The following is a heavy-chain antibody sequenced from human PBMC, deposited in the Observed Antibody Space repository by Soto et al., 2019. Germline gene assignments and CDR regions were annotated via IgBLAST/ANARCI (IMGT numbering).Heavy chain of an antibody. CDR3: ARVTGSYYYGMDV. CDR2: IYHSGST. Sequence: SETLSLTCAVSGGSISSGGYSWSWIRQPPGKGLEWIGYIYHSGSTYYNPSLKSRVTISVDRSKNQFSLKLSSATAADTAVYYFARVTGSYYYGMDVWGQGTTVTVSS. D-gene: IGHD2-15*01. J-gene: IGHJ6*01. V-gene: IGHV4-30-2*01. CDR1: GGSISSGGYS.